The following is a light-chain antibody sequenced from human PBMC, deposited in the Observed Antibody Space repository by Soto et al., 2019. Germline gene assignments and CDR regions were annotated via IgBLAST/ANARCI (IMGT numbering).Light chain of an antibody. J-gene: IGLJ1*01. V-gene: IGLV1-51*01. CDR1: SSNIGGNS. Sequence: QSVMTQPPSVSAAPGQKVTISCSGSSSNIGGNSVSWYQQLPGTATKLLIYDDNKRPSGIPDRFSGSKSGTSATLGITGFQTGDEADYYCGSWDSSLGAYVFGTGTKRTVL. CDR2: DDN. CDR3: GSWDSSLGAYV.